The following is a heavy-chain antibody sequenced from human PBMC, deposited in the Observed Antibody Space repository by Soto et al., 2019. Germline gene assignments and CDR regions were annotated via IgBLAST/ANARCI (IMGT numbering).Heavy chain of an antibody. Sequence: ASVKVSCKASGYTFTSYDINWVRQATGQGLEWLGWMNPNNGDTGYAQKFRGRVTMSTDTSKNQVSLELRSMTAADSALYYCARGFYDARGYSAPFDSWGQGTQVTVSS. CDR2: MNPNNGDT. D-gene: IGHD3-22*01. J-gene: IGHJ4*02. CDR1: GYTFTSYD. V-gene: IGHV1-8*01. CDR3: ARGFYDARGYSAPFDS.